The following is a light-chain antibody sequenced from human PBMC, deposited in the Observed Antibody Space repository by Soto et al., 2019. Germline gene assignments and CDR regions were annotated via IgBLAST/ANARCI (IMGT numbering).Light chain of an antibody. CDR2: KAS. V-gene: IGKV1-5*03. Sequence: DIQMTQSPSPLSASVGDRVTITCRASQNIINYLAWYQQKPGKAPNLLIYKASILDSGVPSRFSGSGSGTEFTLTISSLQSDDFATYFCQQYDSYPLTFGGGTKVEIK. CDR3: QQYDSYPLT. J-gene: IGKJ4*01. CDR1: QNIINY.